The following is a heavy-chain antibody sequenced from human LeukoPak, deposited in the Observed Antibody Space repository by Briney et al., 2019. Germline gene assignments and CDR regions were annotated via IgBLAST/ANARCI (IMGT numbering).Heavy chain of an antibody. CDR3: ARKSDSLMVRGGDC. J-gene: IGHJ4*02. V-gene: IGHV3-66*01. CDR2: IYSVGTT. Sequence: GGSLRLSCAASGFSVGSNFMTWVRQAPGKGPGCVSIIYSVGTTYYADSVRGRFTISRDNSKNTLYLQMDSLRVEDTAVYYCARKSDSLMVRGGDCWGQGTLVTVSS. CDR1: GFSVGSNF. D-gene: IGHD3-10*01.